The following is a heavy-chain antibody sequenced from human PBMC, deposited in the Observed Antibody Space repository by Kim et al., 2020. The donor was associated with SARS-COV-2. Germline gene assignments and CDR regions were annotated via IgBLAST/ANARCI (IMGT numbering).Heavy chain of an antibody. J-gene: IGHJ3*02. CDR2: IYSGGST. CDR3: ARDLHSGYGAFDI. V-gene: IGHV3-53*04. D-gene: IGHD5-12*01. CDR1: GFTVSSNY. Sequence: GGSLRLSCAASGFTVSSNYMSWVRQAPGKGLEWVSVIYSGGSTYYADSVKGRFTISRHNSKNTLYLQMNSLRAEDTAVYYCARDLHSGYGAFDIWGQGTMVTVSS.